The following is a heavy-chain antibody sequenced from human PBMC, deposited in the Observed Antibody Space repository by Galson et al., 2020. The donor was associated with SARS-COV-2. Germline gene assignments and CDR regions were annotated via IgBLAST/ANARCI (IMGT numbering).Heavy chain of an antibody. Sequence: GESLKISCQASGYTFTGYYMHWVRQAPGQGLEWMGWINPNSGCTNYAQKFQGRVTMTRDTSISTAYMELSRLRSDDTAVYYCARVGMVVTAILGDWGQGTLVTVSS. CDR1: GYTFTGYY. V-gene: IGHV1-2*02. CDR3: ARVGMVVTAILGD. J-gene: IGHJ4*02. CDR2: INPNSGCT. D-gene: IGHD2-21*02.